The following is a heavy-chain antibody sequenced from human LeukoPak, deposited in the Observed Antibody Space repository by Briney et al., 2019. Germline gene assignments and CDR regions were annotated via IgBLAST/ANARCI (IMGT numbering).Heavy chain of an antibody. J-gene: IGHJ3*02. CDR2: ISAYNGNT. V-gene: IGHV1-18*01. Sequence: ASMKVSCKASGYTFTSYGITWVRQAPGQGLEWMGWISAYNGNTNYAQNFQGRVTMTTDTSTSTAYMELRSLRSDDTAMYYCARDHSGSPAAFDIWGQGTTVTVSS. D-gene: IGHD6-13*01. CDR1: GYTFTSYG. CDR3: ARDHSGSPAAFDI.